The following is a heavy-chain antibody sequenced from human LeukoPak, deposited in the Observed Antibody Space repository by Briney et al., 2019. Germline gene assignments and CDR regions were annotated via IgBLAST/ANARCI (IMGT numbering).Heavy chain of an antibody. CDR2: IYPGDADT. J-gene: IGHJ5*02. D-gene: IGHD2-2*01. Sequence: GESLKISCKGSGYSFTSYWIGWVRQMPGKGLQWMGIIYPGDADTRYSPSFQGQVTISAEKSISTAYLQWSSLKASATAMYYCARRVGYQLLSGEFWFDPWGQGTLVTVSS. V-gene: IGHV5-51*01. CDR1: GYSFTSYW. CDR3: ARRVGYQLLSGEFWFDP.